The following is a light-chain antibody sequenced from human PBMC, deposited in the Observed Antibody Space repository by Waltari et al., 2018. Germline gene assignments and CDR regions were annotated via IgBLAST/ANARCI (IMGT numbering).Light chain of an antibody. CDR3: YSAADNIKGV. Sequence: SYELTQPSSVSVSPGQTARITCSGDVLAKKYARWFQQKPGQAPMLVIYKDSERPSGIPERFSGSSSGTTVTLTISGAQVEDEADYYCYSAADNIKGVFGGGTKLTVL. V-gene: IGLV3-27*01. CDR1: VLAKKY. J-gene: IGLJ3*02. CDR2: KDS.